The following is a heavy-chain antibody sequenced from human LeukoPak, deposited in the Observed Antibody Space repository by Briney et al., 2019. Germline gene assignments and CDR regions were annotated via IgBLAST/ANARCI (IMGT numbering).Heavy chain of an antibody. CDR2: IYYNDLT. CDR1: GASISSSSSS. D-gene: IGHD5/OR15-5a*01. Sequence: SETLSLTCTVSGASISSSSSSWGWVRQPPGKGPEWVGSIYYNDLTYDIPTLKIPVSISVDPSQNPFSLKVCSVTAADTAVVYYASVTFDGCGVYDRGEYFYPWGERALVTVS. V-gene: IGHV4-39*02. CDR3: ASVTFDGCGVYDRGEYFYP. J-gene: IGHJ5*02.